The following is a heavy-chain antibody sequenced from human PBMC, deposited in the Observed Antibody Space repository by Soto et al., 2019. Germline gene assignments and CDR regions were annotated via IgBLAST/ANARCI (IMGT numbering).Heavy chain of an antibody. J-gene: IGHJ4*02. Sequence: GGSLRLSCAASGFSFSSDSMGWVRQAPGKGLEWVSSISSSGSFMNYADSVKGRFTISRDNAENSLYLQMSGLKDEDTAVYYCARDPPTGTTLDWADSWGQGTLVTVSS. D-gene: IGHD1-7*01. V-gene: IGHV3-21*01. CDR3: ARDPPTGTTLDWADS. CDR2: ISSSGSFM. CDR1: GFSFSSDS.